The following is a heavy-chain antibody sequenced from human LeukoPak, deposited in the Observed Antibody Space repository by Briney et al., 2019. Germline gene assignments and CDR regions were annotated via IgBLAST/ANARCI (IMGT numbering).Heavy chain of an antibody. V-gene: IGHV1-18*04. CDR2: ISAYNGNT. Sequence: GASVKVSCKASGYTFTSYGISWVRQAPGQGLEWMGWISAYNGNTNYAQKLQGRVTMTTDTSTSTAYMELRSLRSDDTAVYYCARSQFHYYDSSGYTPLPLWYWGQGTLVTVSS. J-gene: IGHJ4*02. D-gene: IGHD3-22*01. CDR1: GYTFTSYG. CDR3: ARSQFHYYDSSGYTPLPLWY.